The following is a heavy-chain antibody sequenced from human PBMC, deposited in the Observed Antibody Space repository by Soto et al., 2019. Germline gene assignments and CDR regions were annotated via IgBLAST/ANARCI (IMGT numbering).Heavy chain of an antibody. CDR2: INDSGNT. CDR1: CGSFIGYF. Sequence: SETLSLTCALSCGSFIGYFWSWIRQSPAKGLEWIGEINDSGNTYYNPSFKSRLTISVDTSTSQISLRLTSVTAADSAVYYCQGGDFWGQGTRVTVSS. V-gene: IGHV4-34*01. J-gene: IGHJ4*02. D-gene: IGHD3-16*01. CDR3: QGGDF.